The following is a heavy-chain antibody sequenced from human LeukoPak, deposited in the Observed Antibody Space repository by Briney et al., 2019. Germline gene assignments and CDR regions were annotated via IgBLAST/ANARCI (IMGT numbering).Heavy chain of an antibody. J-gene: IGHJ5*02. CDR1: GSSFTSYW. D-gene: IGHD3-10*01. Sequence: GASLKISCKGSGSSFTSYWIGWVRQLPGKGLDWMGIINPGDSDTRYSPSFQGQVTFSAARSINTAYLQWSSLKASDTAMYYCARLGGVLAPFDPWGQGTLVTVSS. CDR3: ARLGGVLAPFDP. V-gene: IGHV5-51*01. CDR2: INPGDSDT.